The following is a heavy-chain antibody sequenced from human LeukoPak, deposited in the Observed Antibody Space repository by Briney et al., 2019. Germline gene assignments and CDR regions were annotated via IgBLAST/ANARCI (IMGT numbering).Heavy chain of an antibody. CDR3: ARPFQDYDKGTFFYFFDF. CDR2: FHFSGST. D-gene: IGHD3-22*01. J-gene: IGHJ4*02. V-gene: IGHV4-39*01. CDR1: GASVTMGSYY. Sequence: SETLSLTCSVSGASVTMGSYYWAWIRQPPGKGLEWIGTFHFSGSTYYNPSLKSRVTISVDTSKNSVSLMLRSVTAADTAVYFCARPFQDYDKGTFFYFFDFWGRGILVTVSS.